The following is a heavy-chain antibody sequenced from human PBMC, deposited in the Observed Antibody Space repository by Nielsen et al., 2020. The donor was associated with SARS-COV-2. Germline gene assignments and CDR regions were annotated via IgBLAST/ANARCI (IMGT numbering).Heavy chain of an antibody. Sequence: ASVQVSCKVSGYTLTELSMHWVRQAPGKGLAWMGGFDPEDGETIYAPKFQGRVTMTEDTSTDTAYMELSSLRSEDTAVYYCATGAYGSGSQGVYYYYGMDVWGQCTTVNFSS. D-gene: IGHD3-10*01. CDR2: FDPEDGET. J-gene: IGHJ6*02. CDR3: ATGAYGSGSQGVYYYYGMDV. V-gene: IGHV1-24*01. CDR1: GYTLTELS.